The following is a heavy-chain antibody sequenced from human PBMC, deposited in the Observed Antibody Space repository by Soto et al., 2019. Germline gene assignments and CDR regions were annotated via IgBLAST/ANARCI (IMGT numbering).Heavy chain of an antibody. J-gene: IGHJ4*02. Sequence: GGSLILSCAASGFTFSSYAMHWVRQAPGKGLEWVAVISYDGSNKYYADSVKGRFTISRDNSKNTLYLQMNSLRAEDTAVYYCARGDMITFGGAIDYWGQGTLVTVSS. V-gene: IGHV3-30-3*01. CDR1: GFTFSSYA. CDR2: ISYDGSNK. D-gene: IGHD3-16*01. CDR3: ARGDMITFGGAIDY.